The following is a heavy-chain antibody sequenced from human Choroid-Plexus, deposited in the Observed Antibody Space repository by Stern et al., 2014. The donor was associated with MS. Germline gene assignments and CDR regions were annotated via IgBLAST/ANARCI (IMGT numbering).Heavy chain of an antibody. D-gene: IGHD4-17*01. CDR3: ATPSTVTVGGMDV. V-gene: IGHV1-69*01. Sequence: VQLVESGTEVKKPGSSVKVSCRASGGTFSSQAINWVRQAPGQGLEWVGGIIPIFGTPNYAQKVQDRVTITADESTSTAYMDLSSVRSEDTAVYYCATPSTVTVGGMDVWGQGTTVTVSS. CDR1: GGTFSSQA. CDR2: IIPIFGTP. J-gene: IGHJ6*02.